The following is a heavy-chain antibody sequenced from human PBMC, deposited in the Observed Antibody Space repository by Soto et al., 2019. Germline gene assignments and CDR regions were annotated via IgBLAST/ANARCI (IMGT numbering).Heavy chain of an antibody. D-gene: IGHD3-22*01. Sequence: SETLSLTCTVSCGSISSYYWSWIRQRPGKGLEWIGSIYYSGSTNYNPSLKSRVTISVDTSKNQFSLKLSSVTAADKAVYYCARAQPPDSSGYYPPDAFDIWGQGTMVTV. V-gene: IGHV4-59*01. CDR2: IYYSGST. J-gene: IGHJ3*02. CDR1: CGSISSYY. CDR3: ARAQPPDSSGYYPPDAFDI.